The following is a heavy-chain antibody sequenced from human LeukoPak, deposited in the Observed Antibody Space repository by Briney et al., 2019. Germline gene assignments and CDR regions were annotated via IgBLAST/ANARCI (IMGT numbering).Heavy chain of an antibody. Sequence: GGSLRLSCTASGFTFGDYAMSWVRQAPGKGLEWVSYISSSGSTIYYADSVKGRFTISRDNAKNSLYLQMNSLRAEDTAVYYCASMTTVDHYFDYWGQGTLVTVSS. CDR2: ISSSGSTI. J-gene: IGHJ4*02. D-gene: IGHD4-23*01. CDR3: ASMTTVDHYFDY. CDR1: GFTFGDYA. V-gene: IGHV3-11*04.